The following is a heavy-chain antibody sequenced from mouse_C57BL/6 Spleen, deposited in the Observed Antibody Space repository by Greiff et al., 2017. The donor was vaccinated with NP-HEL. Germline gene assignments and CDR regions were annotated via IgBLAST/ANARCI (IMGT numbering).Heavy chain of an antibody. CDR3: TRRGDSNWDY. V-gene: IGHV1-15*01. J-gene: IGHJ2*01. D-gene: IGHD2-5*01. CDR1: GYTFTDYE. CDR2: IDPETGGT. Sequence: ESGAELVRPGASVTLSCKASGYTFTDYEMHWVKQTPVHGLEWIGAIDPETGGTAYNQKFKGKAILTADKSSSTAYMELRSLTSEDSAVYYCTRRGDSNWDYWGQGTTLTVSS.